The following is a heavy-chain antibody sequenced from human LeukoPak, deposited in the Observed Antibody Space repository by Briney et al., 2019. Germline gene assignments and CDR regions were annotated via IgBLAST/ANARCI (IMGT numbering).Heavy chain of an antibody. Sequence: EASVNVSCKTSGYTFSGYYMHWVRQAPGQGLEWMGWINPDTGDTKHAQKSQGSVTMTRDTSISTAYMELTRLTSDDPAVYYCARVSHGYHHHGVFDYWGQGTLVTVSS. CDR3: ARVSHGYHHHGVFDY. J-gene: IGHJ4*02. CDR1: GYTFSGYY. D-gene: IGHD5-24*01. V-gene: IGHV1-2*02. CDR2: INPDTGDT.